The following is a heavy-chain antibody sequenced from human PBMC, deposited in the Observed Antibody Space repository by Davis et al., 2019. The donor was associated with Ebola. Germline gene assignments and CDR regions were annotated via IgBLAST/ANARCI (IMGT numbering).Heavy chain of an antibody. CDR3: ATNAVPYAFDF. CDR1: GLTFSSHP. Sequence: PGGSLRLSCAASGLTFSSHPRHWVRQAPGKGLEWVAAISLDGSTQFYADSVKGRFTISRDTSENSLYLQMNSLRAEDTAVYYCATNAVPYAFDFWGPGTMVTVSS. V-gene: IGHV3-30*04. J-gene: IGHJ3*01. CDR2: ISLDGSTQ.